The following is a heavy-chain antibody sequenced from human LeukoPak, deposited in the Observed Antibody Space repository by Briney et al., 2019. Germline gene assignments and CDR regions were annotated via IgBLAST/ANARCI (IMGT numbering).Heavy chain of an antibody. Sequence: GGSLRLSCAASGFTFSSNYMSWARQARGKGLEWVSVIYSGGSTYDGESVKGRFTISRDNSKTTLSLQMNSLRAEDTAVYYCARGGGGYDRRGYYPTWGPALDYWGQGTLVTVSS. J-gene: IGHJ4*02. CDR2: IYSGGST. D-gene: IGHD3-22*01. CDR1: GFTFSSNY. CDR3: ARGGGGYDRRGYYPTWGPALDY. V-gene: IGHV3-53*01.